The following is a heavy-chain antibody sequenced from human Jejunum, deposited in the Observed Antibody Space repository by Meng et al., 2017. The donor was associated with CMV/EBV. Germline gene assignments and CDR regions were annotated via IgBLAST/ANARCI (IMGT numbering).Heavy chain of an antibody. D-gene: IGHD3-22*01. CDR2: MHHGGTT. V-gene: IGHV4-4*02. CDR1: GESCIREGW. J-gene: IGHJ4*02. CDR3: GRNGYYSLDY. Sequence: CAVSGESCIREGWWSWVRQHPGKGLEWIGEMHHGGTTTDNPYLKSRVTISLDESKSEFSLKLSSPTAADTAVYYWGRNGYYSLDYWGQGTLVTVSS.